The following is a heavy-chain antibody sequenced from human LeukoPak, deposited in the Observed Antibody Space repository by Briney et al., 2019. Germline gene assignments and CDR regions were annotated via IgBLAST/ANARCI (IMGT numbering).Heavy chain of an antibody. J-gene: IGHJ4*02. CDR1: AGSISSSSYY. V-gene: IGHV4-39*01. CDR2: IYYSGST. CDR3: ARPARTGYFDY. Sequence: PSETLSLTCIVSAGSISSSSYYWGWIRQPPGKGLEWIGSIYYSGSTYYNPSLKSRVTISVDTSKNQFSLKLSSVTAADTAVYYCARPARTGYFDYWGQGTLVTVSS. D-gene: IGHD7-27*01.